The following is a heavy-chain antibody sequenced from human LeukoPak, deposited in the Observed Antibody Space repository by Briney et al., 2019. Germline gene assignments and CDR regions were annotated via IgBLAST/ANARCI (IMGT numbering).Heavy chain of an antibody. V-gene: IGHV3-30*02. CDR3: ARVGRGYSFNVYCFDY. J-gene: IGHJ4*02. CDR1: GFTFSSYG. D-gene: IGHD5-18*01. CDR2: IRYEGSSK. Sequence: GGSLRLSCAASGFTFSSYGMHWVRQAPGKGLEWVVFIRYEGSSKYYADSVKGRFTISRDNSKNTLYLQMNNLRAQDTAVYYCARVGRGYSFNVYCFDYWGQGTLVTVSS.